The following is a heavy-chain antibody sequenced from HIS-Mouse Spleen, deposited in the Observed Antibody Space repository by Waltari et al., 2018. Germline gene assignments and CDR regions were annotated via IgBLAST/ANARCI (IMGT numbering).Heavy chain of an antibody. V-gene: IGHV4-39*07. J-gene: IGHJ4*02. CDR2: IYYSGST. Sequence: QLQLQESGPGLVKPSETLSLTCTVSGGSISSSSYYWGWIRQPPGKGLEWIGSIYYSGSTYYNPCLKRRVTISVDTSKNQFSLKLSSVTAADTAVYYCARDPHLSYYFDYWGQGTLVTVSS. CDR1: GGSISSSSYY. CDR3: ARDPHLSYYFDY.